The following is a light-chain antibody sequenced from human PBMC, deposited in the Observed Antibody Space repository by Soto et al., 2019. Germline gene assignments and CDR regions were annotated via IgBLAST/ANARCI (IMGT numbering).Light chain of an antibody. CDR2: GAS. Sequence: EIVMTQSPATLSVSPGDRATLSCRASQSLSSNLAWYQQKPGQAPRLVSYGASTRATGVPARFSGSGSGTEFTLTISSLQSEDFEVYYCQHYNKWLWTFGQGTKVDIK. V-gene: IGKV3-15*01. J-gene: IGKJ1*01. CDR3: QHYNKWLWT. CDR1: QSLSSN.